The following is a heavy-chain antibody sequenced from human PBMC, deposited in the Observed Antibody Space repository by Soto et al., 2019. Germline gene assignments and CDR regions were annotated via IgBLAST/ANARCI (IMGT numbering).Heavy chain of an antibody. CDR2: IIPILGIA. CDR3: AGSGAGYSDGYGDLLAY. V-gene: IGHV1-69*02. D-gene: IGHD5-18*01. J-gene: IGHJ4*02. Sequence: QVQLVQSGAEVKKPGSSVKVSCKASGGTFSSYTISWVRQAPGQGLEWMGRIIPILGIANYAQKFQGRVTITADKSTSTGYMELSSLRSEDTAVYYCAGSGAGYSDGYGDLLAYWGQGTLVTVSS. CDR1: GGTFSSYT.